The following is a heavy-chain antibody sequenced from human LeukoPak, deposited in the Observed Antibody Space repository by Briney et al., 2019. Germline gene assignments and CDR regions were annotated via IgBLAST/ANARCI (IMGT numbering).Heavy chain of an antibody. D-gene: IGHD5-18*01. J-gene: IGHJ3*02. Sequence: KPSGTLSLTCDVSGVSISSSNRWSWFRQPPGKGLEWIGEIHHSGSTNYNPSLKSRVTISLDTSKNQFTLKLRSVTAADTAVYYCARPGVGSGRYGAFDIWGQGTMVAVSS. V-gene: IGHV4-4*02. CDR1: GVSISSSNR. CDR2: IHHSGST. CDR3: ARPGVGSGRYGAFDI.